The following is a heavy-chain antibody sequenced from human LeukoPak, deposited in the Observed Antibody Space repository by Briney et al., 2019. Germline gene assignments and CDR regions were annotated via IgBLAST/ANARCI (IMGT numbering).Heavy chain of an antibody. V-gene: IGHV3-74*03. J-gene: IGHJ4*02. CDR1: GFTFSTYW. D-gene: IGHD3-9*01. CDR3: ARELDWILFDY. CDR2: IRPEGTTT. Sequence: AGGSLRLSCAASGFTFSTYWMHWVCQAPGEGLVWVARIRPEGTTTAYADSVKGRFTISRDNAKNTLFLQMNSLSAEDTAVYYCARELDWILFDYWGQGTLVTVSS.